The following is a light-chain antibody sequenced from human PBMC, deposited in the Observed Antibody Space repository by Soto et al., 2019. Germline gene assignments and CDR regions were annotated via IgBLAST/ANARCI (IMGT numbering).Light chain of an antibody. CDR3: QQYNSYSRTWT. J-gene: IGKJ1*01. CDR1: QSISIW. V-gene: IGKV1-5*03. CDR2: KAS. Sequence: DIQMTQSPSTLSASVGDRVTITCRASQSISIWLAWYQQKPGKAPKLVIYKASSLESGVPSRFSGSGSGTEFTLTISSLQPDDFATYYCQQYNSYSRTWTFGQGTKAEIK.